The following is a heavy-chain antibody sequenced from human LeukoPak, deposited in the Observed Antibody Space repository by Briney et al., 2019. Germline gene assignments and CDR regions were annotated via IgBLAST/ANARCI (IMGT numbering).Heavy chain of an antibody. Sequence: ASVKVSCKASGGTFSSYAISWVRQAPGQGLEWMGGIIPIFGTANYAQKFQGRVTITTDESTSTAYMELSSLRSEDTAVYYCARRYSSSWHTPNWFDPWGQGTLVTVSS. CDR2: IIPIFGTA. V-gene: IGHV1-69*05. CDR1: GGTFSSYA. D-gene: IGHD6-13*01. J-gene: IGHJ5*02. CDR3: ARRYSSSWHTPNWFDP.